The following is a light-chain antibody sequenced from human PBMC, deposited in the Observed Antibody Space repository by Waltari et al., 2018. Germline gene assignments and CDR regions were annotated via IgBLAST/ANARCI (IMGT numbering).Light chain of an antibody. CDR3: YSTTDNNLGV. J-gene: IGLJ1*01. Sequence: SSELTQPSSVSVSPGQTARITCSGDMLPKKYTRWFQQKPGQDPVLVLYQDSARPSGIPERFSGSSSGTTVTLTISGAQVEDEADYYCYSTTDNNLGVFGPGTRVTVL. CDR1: MLPKKY. V-gene: IGLV3-27*01. CDR2: QDS.